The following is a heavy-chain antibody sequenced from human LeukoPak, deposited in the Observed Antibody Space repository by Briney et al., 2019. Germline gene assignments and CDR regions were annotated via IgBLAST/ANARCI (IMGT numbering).Heavy chain of an antibody. V-gene: IGHV4-39*07. CDR2: IYYGGST. CDR1: GGSISSSSYY. Sequence: SETLSLTCTVSGGSISSSSYYWGWIRQPPGKGLEWIGSIYYGGSTYYNPSLKSRVTISVDTSKNQFSLKLSSVTAADTAVYYCARGGAARPEGYWGQGTLVTVSS. D-gene: IGHD6-6*01. CDR3: ARGGAARPEGY. J-gene: IGHJ4*02.